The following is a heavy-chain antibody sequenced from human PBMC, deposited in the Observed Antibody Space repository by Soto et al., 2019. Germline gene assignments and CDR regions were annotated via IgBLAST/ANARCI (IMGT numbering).Heavy chain of an antibody. J-gene: IGHJ6*03. CDR1: GFTFSNYW. V-gene: IGHV3-74*01. Sequence: EVQLVESGGGLVQPGGSLRLSCAASGFTFSNYWMYWVRQAPGKGLVWVSRINSDGSVSRYADSVKGRLTISRDNVKNTLYLKVDSLRAEDSVVYYCARGDCVGGTCYSLAGSFYYDMDVWGKGTTVTVFS. CDR3: ARGDCVGGTCYSLAGSFYYDMDV. CDR2: INSDGSVS. D-gene: IGHD2-15*01.